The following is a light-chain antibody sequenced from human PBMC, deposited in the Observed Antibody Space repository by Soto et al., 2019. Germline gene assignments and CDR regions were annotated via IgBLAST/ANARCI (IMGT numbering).Light chain of an antibody. Sequence: ELVLTQSPGTLSLSAGERATLXXRARQSVSSYYLAWYQQKPGQAPRXXIYAASSRATGIPDRFSGGGSGTDFTLTISRLEPEDFAVYYCQQCGSSPWTFGQGTKVDIK. CDR2: AAS. CDR1: QSVSSYY. J-gene: IGKJ1*01. CDR3: QQCGSSPWT. V-gene: IGKV3-20*01.